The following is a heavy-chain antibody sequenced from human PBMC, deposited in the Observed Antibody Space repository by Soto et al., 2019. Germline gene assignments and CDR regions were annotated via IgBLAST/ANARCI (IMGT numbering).Heavy chain of an antibody. V-gene: IGHV3-23*01. CDR2: ISASGGST. Sequence: PGGSLRLSCAASGFTFSTFPMSWVRQAPGKGLEWVSAISASGGSTYYADSVKGRFTISRDNSNNTLYLQMNSLRVEDTAVYYCAKDPRVSFDPWGQGTLVTVSS. J-gene: IGHJ5*02. CDR1: GFTFSTFP. CDR3: AKDPRVSFDP.